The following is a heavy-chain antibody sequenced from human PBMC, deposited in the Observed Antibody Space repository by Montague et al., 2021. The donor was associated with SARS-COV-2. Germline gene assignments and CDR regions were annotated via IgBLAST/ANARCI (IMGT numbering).Heavy chain of an antibody. CDR3: ARQFSREKWVDY. D-gene: IGHD1-26*01. CDR2: IYYSGST. CDR1: GGSISSSSYY. Sequence: SETLSLTCTVSGGSISSSSYYWGWFRQPPGKGLEWIGSIYYSGSTYCNPSLKSRVTISVDTSKNQISLKLSSVTAADTAVYYCARQFSREKWVDYWGQGTLVTVSS. V-gene: IGHV4-39*01. J-gene: IGHJ4*02.